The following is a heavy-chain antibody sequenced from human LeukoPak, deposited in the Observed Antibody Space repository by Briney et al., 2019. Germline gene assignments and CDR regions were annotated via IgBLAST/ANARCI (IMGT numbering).Heavy chain of an antibody. CDR3: AREGAHYFDY. D-gene: IGHD3-16*01. J-gene: IGHJ4*02. Sequence: SETMSLTSAVYGGSFSGYYWSWIRQPPGKGLEWIGEINHSGSTNYNPSLKSRVTISVDTSKNQFSLKLSSVTAADTAVYYCAREGAHYFDYWGQGTLVTVSS. CDR2: INHSGST. V-gene: IGHV4-34*01. CDR1: GGSFSGYY.